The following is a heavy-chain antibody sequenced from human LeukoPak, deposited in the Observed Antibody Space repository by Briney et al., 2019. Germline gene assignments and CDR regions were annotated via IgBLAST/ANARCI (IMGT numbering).Heavy chain of an antibody. V-gene: IGHV4-61*02. J-gene: IGHJ4*02. D-gene: IGHD3-10*01. CDR1: LGSTTNGTHY. CDR3: ARDCASFGAGRGYGY. Sequence: PPQTLSPTCTVSLGSTTNGTHYWSWIRHPARKGLEWIGRVNTSGTTNNNPSLKSPTTISIDTSKNQCSLKLSSVTAADTAVYYCARDCASFGAGRGYGYWGQGTLVTVSS. CDR2: VNTSGTT.